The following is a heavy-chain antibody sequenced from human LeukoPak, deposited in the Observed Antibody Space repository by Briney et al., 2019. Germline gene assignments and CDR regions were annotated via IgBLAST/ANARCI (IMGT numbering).Heavy chain of an antibody. CDR1: GGSISSYY. J-gene: IGHJ4*02. V-gene: IGHV4-59*01. CDR3: ARGWAYGDYVL. Sequence: SETLSLTCTVSGGSISSYYWSWIRQPPGKGLEWVGYIYYSGSTNYNPSLKSRVTISVDTSKNQFSLKLSSVTAADTAVYYCARGWAYGDYVLWGQGTLVTVSS. CDR2: IYYSGST. D-gene: IGHD4-17*01.